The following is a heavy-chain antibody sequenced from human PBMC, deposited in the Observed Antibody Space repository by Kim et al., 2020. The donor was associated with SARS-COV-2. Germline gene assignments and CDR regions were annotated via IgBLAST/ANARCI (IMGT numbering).Heavy chain of an antibody. V-gene: IGHV1-24*01. D-gene: IGHD3-10*01. CDR3: ATSTGSGSYYNVIYYYYGMDV. J-gene: IGHJ6*02. CDR2: FDPEDGET. CDR1: GYTLTELS. Sequence: ASVKVSCKVSGYTLTELSMHWVRQAPGKGLEWMGGFDPEDGETIYAQKFQGRVTMTEDTSTDTAYMELSSLRSEDTAVYYCATSTGSGSYYNVIYYYYGMDVWGQGTTVTVSS.